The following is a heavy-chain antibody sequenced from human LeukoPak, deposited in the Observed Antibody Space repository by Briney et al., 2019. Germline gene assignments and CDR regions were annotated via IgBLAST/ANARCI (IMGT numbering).Heavy chain of an antibody. J-gene: IGHJ3*02. CDR3: ARDGYNDLDAFDI. V-gene: IGHV3-11*01. D-gene: IGHD5-12*01. Sequence: GGSLRLFCAASGFTFSDYYMSWIRQAPGKGLEWVSYISSSGSTIYYADSVKGRFTISRDNAKNSLYLQMNSLRAEDTAVYYCARDGYNDLDAFDIWGQGTMVTVSS. CDR2: ISSSGSTI. CDR1: GFTFSDYY.